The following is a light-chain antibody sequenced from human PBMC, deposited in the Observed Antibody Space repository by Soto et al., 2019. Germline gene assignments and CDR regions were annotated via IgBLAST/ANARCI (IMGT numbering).Light chain of an antibody. CDR1: QTISTW. J-gene: IGKJ1*01. V-gene: IGKV1-5*01. CDR3: QQYTNTNNPWM. Sequence: DIQVTQSPPTLSASVGDRVTITCXAIQTISTWMAWYQQKPGKAPKLLVYDASTLQSGVASRFSGSGSGTEFTLIISGLQPDDSATYYCQQYTNTNNPWMFGQGTKVDI. CDR2: DAS.